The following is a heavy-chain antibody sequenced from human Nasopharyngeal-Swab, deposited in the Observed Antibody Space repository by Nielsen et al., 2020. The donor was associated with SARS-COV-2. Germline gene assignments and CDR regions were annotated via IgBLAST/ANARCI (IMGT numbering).Heavy chain of an antibody. CDR3: ARVSGTQSIYYYYGMDV. CDR2: ISSSSSYI. Sequence: GESLKISCASSGFTFCSYSMNWVRQAPGKGLEWVSSISSSSSYIYYADSVKGRFTISRDNAKNSLYPQMNSLRAEDTAVYYCARVSGTQSIYYYYGMDVWGQGTTVTV. J-gene: IGHJ6*02. V-gene: IGHV3-21*01. D-gene: IGHD1-1*01. CDR1: GFTFCSYS.